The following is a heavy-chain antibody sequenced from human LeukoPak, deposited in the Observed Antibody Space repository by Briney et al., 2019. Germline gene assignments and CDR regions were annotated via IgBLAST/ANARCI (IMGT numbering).Heavy chain of an antibody. CDR3: AKAEGEEDAFDI. Sequence: GGSLRLSCAASGSTFSSYAMSWVRQAPGKGLEWVSAISGSGGSTYYADSVKGRFTISRDNSKNTLYLQMDSLRAEDTAVYYCAKAEGEEDAFDIWGQGTMVTVSS. J-gene: IGHJ3*02. D-gene: IGHD1-26*01. V-gene: IGHV3-23*01. CDR1: GSTFSSYA. CDR2: ISGSGGST.